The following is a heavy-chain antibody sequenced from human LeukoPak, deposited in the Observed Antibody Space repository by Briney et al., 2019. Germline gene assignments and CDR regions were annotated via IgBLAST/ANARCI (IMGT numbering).Heavy chain of an antibody. D-gene: IGHD6-6*01. Sequence: GGSLRLSCAASGFTVITNDMTWVRQAPGKGLEWVSAISGSGGSTYYADSVKGRFTISRDNSKNTLYLQMNSLRAEDTAVYYCAKEAYSSSSPFDYWGQGTLVTVSS. CDR3: AKEAYSSSSPFDY. J-gene: IGHJ4*02. CDR1: GFTVITND. V-gene: IGHV3-23*01. CDR2: ISGSGGST.